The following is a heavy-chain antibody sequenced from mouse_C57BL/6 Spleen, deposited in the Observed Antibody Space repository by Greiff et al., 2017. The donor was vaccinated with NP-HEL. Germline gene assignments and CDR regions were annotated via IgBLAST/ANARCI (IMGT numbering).Heavy chain of an antibody. CDR2: ISDGGSYT. CDR3: ARAYRFMDY. Sequence: VATISDGGSYTYYPDNVKGRFTISRDNAKNNLYLQMSHLKSEDTAMYYCARAYRFMDYWGQGTSVTVSS. J-gene: IGHJ4*01. D-gene: IGHD2-10*01. V-gene: IGHV5-4*01.